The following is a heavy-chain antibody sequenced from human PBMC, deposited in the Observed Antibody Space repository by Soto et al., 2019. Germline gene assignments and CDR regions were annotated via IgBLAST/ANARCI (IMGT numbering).Heavy chain of an antibody. D-gene: IGHD6-13*01. CDR3: AKASIAAAGYPDYYYGMDV. CDR2: ISGSGGST. CDR1: GFSFSSYA. J-gene: IGHJ6*02. Sequence: GSLRLCGAASGFSFSSYAMGWVRQAPGKGLEWVSAISGSGGSTYYADSVKGRFTISRDNSKNTLYLQMNRLRAEDTAVYYCAKASIAAAGYPDYYYGMDVWGQGTTVTVSS. V-gene: IGHV3-23*01.